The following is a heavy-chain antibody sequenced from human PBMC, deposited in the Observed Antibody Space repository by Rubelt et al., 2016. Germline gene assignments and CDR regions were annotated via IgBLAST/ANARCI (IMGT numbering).Heavy chain of an antibody. CDR2: IDHSGNT. V-gene: IGHV4-34*01. Sequence: QVQLKQWGTGLLRPSETLSLTCAVYGGSFSDHHWSWIRQPPGKGLEWLGEIDHSGNTDYIPSLKSRVSISVDTSKKQISLKMSSVTAADTAVYYCARHDTGSFLFDFWGQGTPVTVSS. CDR3: ARHDTGSFLFDF. J-gene: IGHJ4*02. D-gene: IGHD1-26*01. CDR1: GGSFSDHH.